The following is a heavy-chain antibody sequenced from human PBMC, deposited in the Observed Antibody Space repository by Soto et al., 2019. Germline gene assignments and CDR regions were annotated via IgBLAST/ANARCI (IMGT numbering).Heavy chain of an antibody. CDR1: GFTFTYFS. J-gene: IGHJ4*02. V-gene: IGHV3-49*02. CDR3: TREIPYFDS. CDR2: IRSKDYGGTT. Sequence: GGSLRLSCATSGFTFTYFSISWVRQAPGRGLEWVGFIRSKDYGGTTEYAASVKGRFAISRDDSTGIAYLQMNSLKNEDTAVYYCTREIPYFDSWGQGTLVTVSS.